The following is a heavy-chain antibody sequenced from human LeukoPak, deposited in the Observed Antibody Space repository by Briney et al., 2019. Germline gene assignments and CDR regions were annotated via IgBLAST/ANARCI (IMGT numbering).Heavy chain of an antibody. CDR3: AKPLESYSDS. CDR2: IDYSGAVT. Sequence: GGSLRLSCSASGFSFTTHAMIWARRASGKGLEWVSAIDYSGAVTFYADSVKGRFTISRDNSKNTMYLQMNGLRAEDTAVYYCAKPLESYSDSWGQGTLVTVSS. V-gene: IGHV3-23*01. J-gene: IGHJ4*02. CDR1: GFSFTTHA.